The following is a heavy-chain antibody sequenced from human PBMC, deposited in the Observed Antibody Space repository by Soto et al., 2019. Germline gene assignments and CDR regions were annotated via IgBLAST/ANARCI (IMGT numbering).Heavy chain of an antibody. CDR2: INPNSGGT. CDR3: ARELRPYGGDAFDI. Sequence: CASVKVSCKASGYTFTGYYMHWVRQAPGQGLEWMGWINPNSGGTNYAQKFQGWVTMTRDTSISTAYMELSRLRSDDTAVYYCARELRPYGGDAFDIWGQGTMVTVSS. J-gene: IGHJ3*02. V-gene: IGHV1-2*04. CDR1: GYTFTGYY. D-gene: IGHD4-17*01.